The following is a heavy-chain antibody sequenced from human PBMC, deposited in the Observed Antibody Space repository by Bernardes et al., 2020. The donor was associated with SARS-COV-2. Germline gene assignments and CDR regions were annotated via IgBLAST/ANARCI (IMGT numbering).Heavy chain of an antibody. J-gene: IGHJ4*02. V-gene: IGHV3-43*01. CDR2: TSWGGAAT. Sequence: GGSLRLSCAASGFIFDDYTLHWVRQVPGKGLEWVALTSWGGAATYYADSVRGRFTISRDSSTHSLYLQMNSLRTEDSALYYCAGGGAGSGEFDFWGQGTLVTVSS. CDR1: GFIFDDYT. CDR3: AGGGAGSGEFDF. D-gene: IGHD6-19*01.